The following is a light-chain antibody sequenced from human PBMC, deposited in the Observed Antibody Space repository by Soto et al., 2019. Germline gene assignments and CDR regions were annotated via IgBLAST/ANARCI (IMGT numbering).Light chain of an antibody. CDR1: QNIGIY. V-gene: IGKV1-39*01. Sequence: DIQMTQSPSSLSASVGDRVTITCRASQNIGIYLNWLQLKPGQAPKSLIYAASTLQSGVPSRFSGSGSGTDFTLTISSLQPDDFATYYCQRSDNDPHTSGQGTKVEIK. CDR2: AAS. J-gene: IGKJ2*01. CDR3: QRSDNDPHT.